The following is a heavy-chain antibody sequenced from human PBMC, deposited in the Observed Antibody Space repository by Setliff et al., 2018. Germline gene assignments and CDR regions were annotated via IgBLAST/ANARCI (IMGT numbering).Heavy chain of an antibody. CDR1: GGSISSSNW. V-gene: IGHV4-4*02. CDR2: IYYSGST. CDR3: ARQATDY. J-gene: IGHJ4*02. Sequence: SETLSLTCAVSGGSISSSNWWSWVRQPPGKGLEWIGEIYYSGSTYYNPSLKSRVTISVDTSKNQFSLKLSSVTVADTAVYYCARQATDYWGQGTLVTVSS.